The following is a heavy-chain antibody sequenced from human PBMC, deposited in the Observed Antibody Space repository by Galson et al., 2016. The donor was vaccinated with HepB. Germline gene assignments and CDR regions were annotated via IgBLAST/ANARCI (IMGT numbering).Heavy chain of an antibody. CDR2: ISYDGSNK. CDR3: ARGYGGNYWHFSL. D-gene: IGHD4-23*01. CDR1: GFTFSSYA. J-gene: IGHJ2*01. V-gene: IGHV3-30*04. Sequence: SLRLSCAASGFTFSSYAMHWVRQAPGKGLEWVAVISYDGSNKYYAASVKGRFTISRDHPKNTLYLQMNSLRAEDTAVYYCARGYGGNYWHFSLWGRGTLVTVSS.